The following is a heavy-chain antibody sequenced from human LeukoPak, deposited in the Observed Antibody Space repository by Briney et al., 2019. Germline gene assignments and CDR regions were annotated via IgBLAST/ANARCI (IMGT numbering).Heavy chain of an antibody. CDR2: INPNSGGT. D-gene: IGHD6-19*01. CDR3: ARDRGYSSGWYFWY. CDR1: GYTFTGYY. J-gene: IGHJ4*02. V-gene: IGHV1-2*06. Sequence: GASMKVSCKASGYTFTGYYMHWVRQAPGQGLEWMGRINPNSGGTNYAQKFQGRVTMTRDTSISTAYMELSRLRSDDTAVYYCARDRGYSSGWYFWYWGQGTLVTVSS.